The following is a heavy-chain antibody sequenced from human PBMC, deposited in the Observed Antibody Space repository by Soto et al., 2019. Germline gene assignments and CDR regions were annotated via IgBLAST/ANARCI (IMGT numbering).Heavy chain of an antibody. J-gene: IGHJ4*02. CDR2: INAGIGNT. D-gene: IGHD5-12*01. CDR1: GYIFTDYT. V-gene: IGHV1-3*01. CDR3: AREGGGYDLRFGY. Sequence: ASVKVSCNASGYIFTDYTMHWVRQAPGQRLEWMGWINAGIGNTKYSQTFQGRVTITRDTSASTVYMGLSGLTSEDTAVYYCAREGGGYDLRFGYWGQGTPVTVSS.